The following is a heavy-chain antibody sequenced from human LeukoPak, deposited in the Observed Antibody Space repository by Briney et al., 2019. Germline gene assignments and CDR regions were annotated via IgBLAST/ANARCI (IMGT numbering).Heavy chain of an antibody. CDR2: IYYSGST. J-gene: IGHJ6*03. V-gene: IGHV4-39*01. CDR1: GGSISSSSFY. Sequence: SETLSLTCTVSGGSISSSSFYWGWIRQPPGKGLEWIGSIYYSGSTYYNPSLKSRVTISVDTSKYQFSLKLSSMTAADTAVYYCARHGYYYYYMDVWGKGTTVTVSS. CDR3: ARHGYYYYYMDV.